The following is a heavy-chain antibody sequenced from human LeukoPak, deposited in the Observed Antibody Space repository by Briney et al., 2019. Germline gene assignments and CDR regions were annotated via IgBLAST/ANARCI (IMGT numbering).Heavy chain of an antibody. Sequence: GRSLRLSCAASGFTFSSYAMHWVRQAPGKGLEWVAVISYDGSNKYYADSVKGRFTISRDNSKNTLYLQMNSLRAEDTAVYYCARDGVLWFGEFALSNWFDPWGQETPVTVSS. CDR3: ARDGVLWFGEFALSNWFDP. D-gene: IGHD3-10*01. CDR2: ISYDGSNK. J-gene: IGHJ5*02. V-gene: IGHV3-30*04. CDR1: GFTFSSYA.